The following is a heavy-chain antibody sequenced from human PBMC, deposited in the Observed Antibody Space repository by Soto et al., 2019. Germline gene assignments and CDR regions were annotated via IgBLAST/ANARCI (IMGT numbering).Heavy chain of an antibody. D-gene: IGHD3-22*01. CDR3: AKDRLKQDYYDSSGYYGYNWFDP. V-gene: IGHV3-30*18. J-gene: IGHJ5*02. CDR1: GFTFSSYG. CDR2: ISYDGSNK. Sequence: PGGSLRLSCAASGFTFSSYGMHWVRQAPGKGLEWVAVISYDGSNKYYADSVKGRFTISRDNSKNTLYLQMNSLRAEDTAVYYCAKDRLKQDYYDSSGYYGYNWFDPWGQGT.